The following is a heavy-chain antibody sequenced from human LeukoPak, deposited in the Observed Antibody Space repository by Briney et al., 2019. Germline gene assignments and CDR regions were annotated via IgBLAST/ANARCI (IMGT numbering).Heavy chain of an antibody. CDR1: GFTYSSYW. Sequence: PRGSLRLSCAASGFTYSSYWMHWVRQAPGKGLVWVSRINSDGSITSYADSVKGRFTISRDNSKNTLYLQMNSLRAEDTAVYYCARDLSLWFGELIDYWGQGTLATVSS. D-gene: IGHD3-10*01. J-gene: IGHJ4*02. CDR3: ARDLSLWFGELIDY. CDR2: INSDGSIT. V-gene: IGHV3-74*01.